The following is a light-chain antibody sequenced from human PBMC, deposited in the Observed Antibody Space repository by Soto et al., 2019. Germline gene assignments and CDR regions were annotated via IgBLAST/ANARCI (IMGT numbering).Light chain of an antibody. J-gene: IGLJ3*02. CDR2: DDN. V-gene: IGLV1-47*02. Sequence: QSVLTQPPSASGTPGQRVTISCSGSSSNIGRNYVYWYQQLPGTAPKLLVFDDNQRPSGVPDRFSDSKSGTSASLTISGLRSEGEADYYCAAWDSSVSGRVFGGGTQLTVL. CDR1: SSNIGRNY. CDR3: AAWDSSVSGRV.